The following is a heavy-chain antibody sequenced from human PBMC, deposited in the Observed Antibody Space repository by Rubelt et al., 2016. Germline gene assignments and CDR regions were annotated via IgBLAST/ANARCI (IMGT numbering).Heavy chain of an antibody. J-gene: IGHJ6*02. Sequence: EVQLVESGGGVVQPGRSLRLSCAASGFTVSSNYMSWVRQAPGKGLEWVSRINSDGSSTGYADSVKGRFTISRDNAKNTLYLQMNSLRAEDTAVYYCARVDGYNFHYYGMDVWGQGTTVTVSS. CDR3: ARVDGYNFHYYGMDV. CDR1: GFTVSSNY. V-gene: IGHV3-74*02. D-gene: IGHD5-24*01. CDR2: INSDGSST.